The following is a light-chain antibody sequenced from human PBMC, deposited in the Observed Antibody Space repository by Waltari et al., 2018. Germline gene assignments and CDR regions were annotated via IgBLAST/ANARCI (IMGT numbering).Light chain of an antibody. CDR1: QSVRSN. CDR2: GAS. CDR3: QQYNNWPPIT. Sequence: EIVMTQSPATLSVSPVERATLSCRASQSVRSNLAWYQQKPGQAPRLLIYGASTKATGIPARFSGSGSGTEFTLTISGLQSEDFAVYYCQQYNNWPPITCGQGTRLEIK. V-gene: IGKV3-15*01. J-gene: IGKJ5*01.